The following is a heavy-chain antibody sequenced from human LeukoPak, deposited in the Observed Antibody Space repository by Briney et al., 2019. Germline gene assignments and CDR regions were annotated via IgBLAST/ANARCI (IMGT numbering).Heavy chain of an antibody. D-gene: IGHD3-16*01. CDR1: GFTFSSYS. Sequence: PGGSLRLSCAASGFTFSSYSMNWVRLAPGKGLEWVSYISSSSSTIYYADSVKGRFTISRDNAKNSLYLQMDSLRAEDTAVYYCARDRADYVMDYWGQGTLVTVSS. J-gene: IGHJ4*02. CDR2: ISSSSSTI. CDR3: ARDRADYVMDY. V-gene: IGHV3-48*04.